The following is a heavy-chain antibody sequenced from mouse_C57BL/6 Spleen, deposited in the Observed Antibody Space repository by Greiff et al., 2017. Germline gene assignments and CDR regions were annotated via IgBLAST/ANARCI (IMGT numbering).Heavy chain of an antibody. Sequence: VQLQQSGAELVRPGASVKLSCTASGFNIQDYYLHWVKQRPEQGLEGIGRLDPEDGDTEYAPKFQGKATMTADTSSNTAYLQLSSLTSEDTAVYYCTPYGNHEDDWGQGTTLTVSS. CDR3: TPYGNHEDD. J-gene: IGHJ2*01. CDR1: GFNIQDYY. V-gene: IGHV14-1*01. D-gene: IGHD2-1*01. CDR2: LDPEDGDT.